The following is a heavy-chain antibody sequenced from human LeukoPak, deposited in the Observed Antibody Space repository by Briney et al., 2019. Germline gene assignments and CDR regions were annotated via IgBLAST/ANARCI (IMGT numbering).Heavy chain of an antibody. D-gene: IGHD1-14*01. CDR1: GFTFSSYS. J-gene: IGHJ4*02. V-gene: IGHV3-48*01. CDR3: ARNQGSQFDY. CDR2: ISSTSSTI. Sequence: PGGSLRLSCVASGFTFSSYSMNWVRQAPGKGLDWVSYISSTSSTIYYADSVRGRFTISRDNAKNSLYLQMNSLRAEDTAVYYCARNQGSQFDYWGQGTLVTVSS.